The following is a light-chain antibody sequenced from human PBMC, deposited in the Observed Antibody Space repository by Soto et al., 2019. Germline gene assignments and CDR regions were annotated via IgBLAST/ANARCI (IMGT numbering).Light chain of an antibody. CDR3: CSYAGSYSYV. Sequence: QSALTQPPSASGFPGQSVTISCTGTSSDVGYYDYVSWYQQHPGKAPKLVIYEVTKRPSGVPDRVSASKSGNTASLTVSGLQAEDEADYFCCSYAGSYSYVFGTGTKVTVL. CDR1: SSDVGYYDY. CDR2: EVT. V-gene: IGLV2-8*01. J-gene: IGLJ1*01.